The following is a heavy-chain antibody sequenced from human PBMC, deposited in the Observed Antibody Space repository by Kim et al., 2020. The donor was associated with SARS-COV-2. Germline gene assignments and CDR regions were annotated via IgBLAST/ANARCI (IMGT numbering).Heavy chain of an antibody. CDR2: IDPSDSYT. CDR1: GYSFTSYW. Sequence: GESLKISCKGSGYSFTSYWISWVRQMPGKGLEWMGRIDPSDSYTNYSPSFQGHVTISADKSISTAYLQWSSLKASDTAMYYCAIILETGVVVPAATDDFDYWGQGTLVTVSS. V-gene: IGHV5-10-1*01. J-gene: IGHJ4*02. D-gene: IGHD2-2*01. CDR3: AIILETGVVVPAATDDFDY.